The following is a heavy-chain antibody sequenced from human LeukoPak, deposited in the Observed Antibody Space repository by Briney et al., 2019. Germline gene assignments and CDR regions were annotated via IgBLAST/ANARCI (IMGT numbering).Heavy chain of an antibody. CDR2: INHSGST. CDR3: ARSVSKIKDYYYYYGMDV. CDR1: GGSFSGYY. Sequence: SETLSLTCAVYGGSFSGYYWSWIRQPPGKGLEWIGEINHSGSTNYNPSLKSRVTISVDMSKNQFSLKLSSVTAADTAVYYCARSVSKIKDYYYYYGMDVWGQGTTVTVSS. D-gene: IGHD2-2*01. J-gene: IGHJ6*02. V-gene: IGHV4-34*01.